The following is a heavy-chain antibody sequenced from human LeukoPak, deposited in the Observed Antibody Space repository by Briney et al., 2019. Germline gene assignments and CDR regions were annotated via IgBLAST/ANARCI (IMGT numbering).Heavy chain of an antibody. D-gene: IGHD3-22*01. Sequence: SETLSLTCTVSGGSVSSGSYYWSWIRQPPGKGLEWIGYISYSGSTNYNPSLRSRVTISVDTSRNQFSLKLSSVTAADTAAYYCARGYTSANDYAFDIWGQGTMVTVSS. CDR2: ISYSGST. CDR1: GGSVSSGSYY. J-gene: IGHJ3*02. V-gene: IGHV4-61*01. CDR3: ARGYTSANDYAFDI.